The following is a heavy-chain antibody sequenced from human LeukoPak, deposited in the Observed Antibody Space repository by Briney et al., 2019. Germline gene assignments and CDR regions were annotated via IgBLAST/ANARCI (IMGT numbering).Heavy chain of an antibody. J-gene: IGHJ5*02. Sequence: SQTLSLTCAISGDSVSSNTAAWNWIRQSPSRGLEWLGRTYYRSKWYNDYAISVKSRITINPDTSKNQFSLQLDSVTPEDTAVYYCARDYYASGTWFDPWGQGTLVTVSS. CDR3: ARDYYASGTWFDP. CDR1: GDSVSSNTAA. D-gene: IGHD3-10*01. CDR2: TYYRSKWYN. V-gene: IGHV6-1*01.